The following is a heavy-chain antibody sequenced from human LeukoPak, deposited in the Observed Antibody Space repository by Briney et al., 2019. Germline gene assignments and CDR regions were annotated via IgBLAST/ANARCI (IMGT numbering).Heavy chain of an antibody. CDR3: ARDQLESSGYCAFDI. CDR1: GFTFSSYS. J-gene: IGHJ3*02. V-gene: IGHV3-21*01. CDR2: ISSSSRYI. D-gene: IGHD3-22*01. Sequence: GGSLRLSCAASGFTFSSYSTNWVRQAPAKGLEWVASISSSSRYIYYADAVKGRFTISRDNAKNSLYLQMNSLRAEDTAVYYCARDQLESSGYCAFDIWGQGTMVTVSS.